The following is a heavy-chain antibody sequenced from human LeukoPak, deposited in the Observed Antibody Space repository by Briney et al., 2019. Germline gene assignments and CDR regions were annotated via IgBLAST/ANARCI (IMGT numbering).Heavy chain of an antibody. Sequence: EASVKVSCKASGGTFSSYAISWVRQAPGQGLEWMGRIIPILGIANYAQKFQGRVTITADKSTSTAYMELSSLRSEDTAVYYCARAGYSYGYVNFDYRGQGTLVTVSS. CDR3: ARAGYSYGYVNFDY. CDR1: GGTFSSYA. J-gene: IGHJ4*02. D-gene: IGHD5-18*01. CDR2: IIPILGIA. V-gene: IGHV1-69*04.